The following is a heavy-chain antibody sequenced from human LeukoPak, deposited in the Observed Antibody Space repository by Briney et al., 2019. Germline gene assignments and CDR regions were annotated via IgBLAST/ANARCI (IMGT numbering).Heavy chain of an antibody. J-gene: IGHJ4*02. D-gene: IGHD2-2*01. Sequence: GGSLRLSCAASGFTFTSYAMTWVRQAPGKGLEWVSAVSGTGATTYYADSVKGRFTISRDNSKNTVYLQMNSLRADDTAVYYCAKDRVVVPAAMLGYWGQGTLVTVSS. CDR3: AKDRVVVPAAMLGY. V-gene: IGHV3-23*01. CDR2: VSGTGATT. CDR1: GFTFTSYA.